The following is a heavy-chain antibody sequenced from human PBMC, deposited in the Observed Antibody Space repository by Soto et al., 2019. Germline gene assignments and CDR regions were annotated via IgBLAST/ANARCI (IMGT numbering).Heavy chain of an antibody. CDR1: GFTFSSYW. Sequence: GGSLRLSCAASGFTFSSYWMHWVRQAPGKGLEWVSAISGSGGSTYYADSVKGRFTISRDNSKNTLYLQMNSLRAEDTAVYYCARPGPRELHYYYYGMDVWGQGTTVTVSS. CDR3: ARPGPRELHYYYYGMDV. D-gene: IGHD1-26*01. V-gene: IGHV3-23*01. CDR2: ISGSGGST. J-gene: IGHJ6*02.